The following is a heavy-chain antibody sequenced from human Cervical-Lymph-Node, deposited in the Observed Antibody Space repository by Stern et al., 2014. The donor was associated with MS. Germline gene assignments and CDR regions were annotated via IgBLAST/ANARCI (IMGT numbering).Heavy chain of an antibody. V-gene: IGHV3-23*04. D-gene: IGHD3-22*01. Sequence: QLVESGGDLVQPGGSLRLSCAASGFTFNKYAMHWVRQAPGKGLEWVSTISGRGSSIYYADSVKGRFTIARDNSENTLYLQMHSLRAEDTAIYYCAKQYFDSSGYSYYYGMDVWGQGTTVTVSS. CDR1: GFTFNKYA. CDR3: AKQYFDSSGYSYYYGMDV. CDR2: ISGRGSSI. J-gene: IGHJ6*02.